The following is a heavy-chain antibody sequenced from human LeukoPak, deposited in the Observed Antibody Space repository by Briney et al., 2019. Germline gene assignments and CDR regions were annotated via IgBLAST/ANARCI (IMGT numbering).Heavy chain of an antibody. J-gene: IGHJ2*01. D-gene: IGHD6-13*01. CDR1: GFSFTGHW. CDR2: IYGGDSDT. CDR3: ARPPAAADTLSNWYFDP. Sequence: GESLKISCKGSGFSFTGHWIGWVRQLPGKGLEWMGIIYGGDSDTRYSPSFQGQVTISADKSITTAYLQWSSLKTSDTAMYYCARPPAAADTLSNWYFDPWGRGTLVTVSS. V-gene: IGHV5-51*01.